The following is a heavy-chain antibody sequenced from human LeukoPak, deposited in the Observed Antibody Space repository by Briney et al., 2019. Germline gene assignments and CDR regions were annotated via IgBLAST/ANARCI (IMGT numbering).Heavy chain of an antibody. CDR2: ISNGRT. D-gene: IGHD3-10*01. V-gene: IGHV4-59*02. Sequence: SETLSLTCVVSGASVSSSHWNWIRQTPGKGLEWIGHISNGRTDYNPSLKSRVIISVDTSKNQISLRLTSVTAADTAVYYCARDKAHTYGYYFDPWGQGTQVLVSS. CDR1: GASVSSSH. CDR3: ARDKAHTYGYYFDP. J-gene: IGHJ4*02.